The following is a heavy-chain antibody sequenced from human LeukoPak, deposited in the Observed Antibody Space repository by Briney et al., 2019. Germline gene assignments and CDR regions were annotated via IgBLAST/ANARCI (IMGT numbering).Heavy chain of an antibody. D-gene: IGHD2-2*01. Sequence: PGGSLRLSCAASGFTFSSYAMHWVRQAPGKGLEWVAVISYDGSNKYYADSVKGRFTISRDNSKNTLYLQMNSLRAEDTAVYYCARGGQLRAIYYFDYWGQGTLVTVSS. J-gene: IGHJ4*02. CDR1: GFTFSSYA. CDR3: ARGGQLRAIYYFDY. V-gene: IGHV3-30-3*01. CDR2: ISYDGSNK.